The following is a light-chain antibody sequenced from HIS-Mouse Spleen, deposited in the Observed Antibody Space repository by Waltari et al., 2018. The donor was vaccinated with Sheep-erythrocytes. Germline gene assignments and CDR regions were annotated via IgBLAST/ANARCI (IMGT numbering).Light chain of an antibody. V-gene: IGLV2-23*01. CDR1: SSHVGSYHL. CDR2: EGS. CDR3: CSYAGSSTPWV. J-gene: IGLJ3*02. Sequence: QSALTQPASVSGSPGQSITIPCTGPSSHVGSYHLVSWYQQHPGKAPKLMIYEGSKRPSGVSNRFSGSKSGNTASLTISGLQAEDEADYYCCSYAGSSTPWVFGGGTKLTVL.